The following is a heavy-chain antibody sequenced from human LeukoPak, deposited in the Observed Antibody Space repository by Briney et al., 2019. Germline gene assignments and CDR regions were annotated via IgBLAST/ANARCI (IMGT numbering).Heavy chain of an antibody. CDR2: IIPIFGTA. V-gene: IGHV1-69*05. CDR3: ARGSGPFVDY. Sequence: SVKVSCKASGGTFSSYAISWVRQAPRQGLEWMGRIIPIFGTANYAQKFQGRVTITTDESTSTAYMELSSLRSEDTAVYYCARGSGPFVDYWGQGTLVTVSS. D-gene: IGHD2-21*01. CDR1: GGTFSSYA. J-gene: IGHJ4*02.